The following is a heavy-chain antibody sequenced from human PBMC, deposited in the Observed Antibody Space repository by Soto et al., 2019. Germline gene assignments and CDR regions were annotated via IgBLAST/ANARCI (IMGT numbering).Heavy chain of an antibody. D-gene: IGHD3-9*01. V-gene: IGHV4-39*01. Sequence: QLQLQESGPGLVKPSETLSLTCTVSGGSISSSSYYWGWIRQPPGKGLEWIGSIYYSGSIYYNPSLKSRVTISVDTSKNQFSLKLSSVTAADTAVYYCARFGFLTIPRWFDPWGQGTLVTVSS. J-gene: IGHJ5*02. CDR3: ARFGFLTIPRWFDP. CDR1: GGSISSSSYY. CDR2: IYYSGSI.